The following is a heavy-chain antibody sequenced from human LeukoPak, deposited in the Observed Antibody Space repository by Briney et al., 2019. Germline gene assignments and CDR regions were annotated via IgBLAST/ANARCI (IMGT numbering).Heavy chain of an antibody. J-gene: IGHJ4*02. CDR3: ARRRGGTSDYDY. D-gene: IGHD2-15*01. CDR2: IHHSGST. CDR1: GGSVSSGSYY. V-gene: IGHV4-39*01. Sequence: PTETLSLTCTVSGGSVSSGSYYWSWIRQPPGKGLEWIGNIHHSGSTYYSPSLKSRVTISVDTSKTQFSLKMNSVTAADTAVYYCARRRGGTSDYDYRGQGTLVTVSS.